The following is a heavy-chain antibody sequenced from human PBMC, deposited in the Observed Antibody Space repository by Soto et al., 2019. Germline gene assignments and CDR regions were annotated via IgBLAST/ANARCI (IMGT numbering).Heavy chain of an antibody. CDR2: IFYTGTA. CDR1: GGSINTGGYY. CDR3: ARRLDDTPETFFNWFAP. D-gene: IGHD2-15*01. Sequence: QVQLQESGPGLVKPSQTLSLTCTVSGGSINTGGYYWGWIRHLPGEGLEWIGHIFYTGTAYYNPSLRSRVTLSIDTSANQFSLHMYSVTGSDTAMYYCARRLDDTPETFFNWFAPWGQGILVTVSS. J-gene: IGHJ5*02. V-gene: IGHV4-31*03.